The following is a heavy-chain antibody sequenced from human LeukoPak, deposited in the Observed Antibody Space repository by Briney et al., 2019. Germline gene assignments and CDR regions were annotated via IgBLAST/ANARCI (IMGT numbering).Heavy chain of an antibody. CDR2: IYYSGST. CDR3: ARERMQLWLDS. J-gene: IGHJ5*01. Sequence: PSETLSLTCTVSGGSVSSGAYYWTWIRQHPGKGLEWIGFIYYSGSTYYNPSLKSRITISVDTSKNQFSLKLSSVTAAGTAVYYCARERMQLWLDSWGQGTLVTVSS. D-gene: IGHD5-18*01. V-gene: IGHV4-31*03. CDR1: GGSVSSGAYY.